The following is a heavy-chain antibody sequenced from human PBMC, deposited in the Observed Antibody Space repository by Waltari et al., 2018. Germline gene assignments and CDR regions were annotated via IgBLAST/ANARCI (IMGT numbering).Heavy chain of an antibody. J-gene: IGHJ4*02. CDR3: AREDICRSTTCYTLDY. CDR1: GFTFSSYS. V-gene: IGHV3-30*01. D-gene: IGHD2-2*02. Sequence: QVQMVESGGGVVQPGRSLRLSCAASGFTFSSYSIHWVRQAPGKGLEWVALRSYDGSSKYYADSVKGRFTVSRDNSKHTVYLQLNSLRVEDTAVYYCAREDICRSTTCYTLDYWCLGTLVTVSS. CDR2: RSYDGSSK.